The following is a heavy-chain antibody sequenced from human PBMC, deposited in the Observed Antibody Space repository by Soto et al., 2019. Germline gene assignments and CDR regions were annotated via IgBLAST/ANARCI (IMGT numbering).Heavy chain of an antibody. J-gene: IGHJ6*02. D-gene: IGHD3-16*01. V-gene: IGHV3-30*18. CDR3: AKGTYGGSAPYDYGMDV. CDR2: ISFDEAKDK. CDR1: GFTFSDYG. Sequence: QVQLVESGGGVVQPGGSLTLSCAASGFTFSDYGMHWVRQAPGKGLEWLTFISFDEAKDKYYSAPVRGRFSISRDNSKNTLSLQMNSLRSEDTAVYYCAKGTYGGSAPYDYGMDVWCQGTTVTVSS.